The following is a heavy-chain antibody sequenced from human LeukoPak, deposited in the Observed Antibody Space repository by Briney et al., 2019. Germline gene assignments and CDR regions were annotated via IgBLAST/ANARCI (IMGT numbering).Heavy chain of an antibody. J-gene: IGHJ4*02. CDR1: GDFITGSTYY. Sequence: SETLSLTCTVSGDFITGSTYYWGWIRQPPGKGLEWIGSMYYSGSTYSNPSLRSRVTMSADTSKNQFSLNLKSVTAADTAVYYCARQYYDSTGYYYFDHWGQGTLVTVSS. CDR2: MYYSGST. CDR3: ARQYYDSTGYYYFDH. V-gene: IGHV4-39*01. D-gene: IGHD3-22*01.